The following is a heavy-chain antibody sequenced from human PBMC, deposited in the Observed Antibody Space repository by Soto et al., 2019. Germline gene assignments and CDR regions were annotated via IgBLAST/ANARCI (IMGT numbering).Heavy chain of an antibody. D-gene: IGHD3-10*01. V-gene: IGHV2-5*01. CDR1: GFSLSTSGAG. J-gene: IGHJ4*02. CDR3: AHRSGRNYYRSYFDF. Sequence: QITLKESGPTLVKPTQTLTLTCSFSGFSLSTSGAGVGWIRQPPGKALEWLALISWKDDKRYNPGLKSRLTITKATSKNPVVLTMTNMDPVDTATYYCAHRSGRNYYRSYFDFWGQGTLVTVSS. CDR2: ISWKDDK.